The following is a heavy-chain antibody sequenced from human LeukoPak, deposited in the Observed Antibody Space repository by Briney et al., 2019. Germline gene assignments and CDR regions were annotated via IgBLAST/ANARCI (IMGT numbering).Heavy chain of an antibody. Sequence: PGGSLRLSCAASGFTFSSYGMSWVRQAPGKGLEWVSAISGSGGSTYYADSVKGRFTISRDNAKNSLYLQMNSLRAEDTAVYYCARGPIVATIHPRYNWFDPWGQGTLVTVSS. CDR3: ARGPIVATIHPRYNWFDP. CDR2: ISGSGGST. J-gene: IGHJ5*02. CDR1: GFTFSSYG. V-gene: IGHV3-23*01. D-gene: IGHD5-12*01.